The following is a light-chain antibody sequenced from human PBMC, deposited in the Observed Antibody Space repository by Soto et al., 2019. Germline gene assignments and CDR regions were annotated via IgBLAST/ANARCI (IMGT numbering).Light chain of an antibody. CDR2: WAS. J-gene: IGKJ2*01. Sequence: DIVMTQSPDSLAVSLGERATINCKSSQSVLYSSNNRNYLAWYQQKPGQPPKLLIYWASTRESGVPDRFRGSGSGTDFTLTISNLQAEDVAVYYCQQYYSTPPTFGQGTKLEIK. CDR1: QSVLYSSNNRNY. V-gene: IGKV4-1*01. CDR3: QQYYSTPPT.